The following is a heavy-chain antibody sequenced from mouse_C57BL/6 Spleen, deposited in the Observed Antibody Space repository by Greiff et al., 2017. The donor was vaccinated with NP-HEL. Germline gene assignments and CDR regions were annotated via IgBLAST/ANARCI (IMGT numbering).Heavy chain of an antibody. CDR2: INYDGSST. CDR1: GFTFSDYY. Sequence: EVKLMESEGGLVQPGSSMKLSCTASGFTFSDYYMAWVRQVPEKGLEWVANINYDGSSTYYLDSLKSRFIISRDNAKNILYLQMSSLKSEDTATYYCARNYYEGVFDYWGQGTTLTVSS. V-gene: IGHV5-16*01. D-gene: IGHD1-1*01. J-gene: IGHJ2*01. CDR3: ARNYYEGVFDY.